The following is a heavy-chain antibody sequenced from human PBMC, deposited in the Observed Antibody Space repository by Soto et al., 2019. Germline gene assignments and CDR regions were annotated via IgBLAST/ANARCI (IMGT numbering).Heavy chain of an antibody. Sequence: SETLSLTCTVSGGSISSYYWSWIRQPPGKGLEWIGYIYCSGSTNYNPSLKSRVTISVDTSKNQFSLKLSSVTAADTAVYYCASLYCSSTSCPHFPPYYYYMHVRGKGTTVTGSS. J-gene: IGHJ6*03. CDR1: GGSISSYY. V-gene: IGHV4-59*08. D-gene: IGHD2-2*01. CDR2: IYCSGST. CDR3: ASLYCSSTSCPHFPPYYYYMHV.